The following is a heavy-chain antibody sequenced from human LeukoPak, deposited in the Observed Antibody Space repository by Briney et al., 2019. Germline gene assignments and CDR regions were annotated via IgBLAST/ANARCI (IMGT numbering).Heavy chain of an antibody. CDR2: IYYSGST. J-gene: IGHJ4*02. Sequence: PSETLSLTCAVSGGSISSGSYSWSWIRQPPGKGLEWIGYIYYSGSTKYNPSLKSRVTISVDTSKNQFSLKLSSVTAADTAVYYCARGARAGYNLEPFDYWGQGTLVTVSS. V-gene: IGHV4-61*01. D-gene: IGHD5-24*01. CDR3: ARGARAGYNLEPFDY. CDR1: GGSISSGSYS.